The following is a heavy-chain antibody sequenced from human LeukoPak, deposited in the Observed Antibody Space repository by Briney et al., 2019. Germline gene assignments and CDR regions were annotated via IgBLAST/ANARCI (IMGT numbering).Heavy chain of an antibody. D-gene: IGHD5-24*01. Sequence: GGSLRLSCAASGFTFSSEGMAWLRQAPGKGLEWVSSISDGGDSTYYADSVKGRFTISRDNSKNTLYLQMNSLRAEDTAVYYCARDDGYNLDYWGQGTLVTVSS. J-gene: IGHJ4*02. V-gene: IGHV3-23*01. CDR2: ISDGGDST. CDR3: ARDDGYNLDY. CDR1: GFTFSSEG.